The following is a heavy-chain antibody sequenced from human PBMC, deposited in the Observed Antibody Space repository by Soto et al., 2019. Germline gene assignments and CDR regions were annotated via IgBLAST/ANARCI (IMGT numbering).Heavy chain of an antibody. CDR1: GFTFSSYA. CDR3: ATLNSFGSDY. CDR2: INDSGDKT. Sequence: GGSLRLSCAASGFTFSSYAMSWVRQAPGEGLEWVSTINDSGDKTYYADSVKGRFTISRDNSKNTLYLQMNSLRAEDTALYYCATLNSFGSDYWGRGTLVTVSS. J-gene: IGHJ4*02. V-gene: IGHV3-23*01. D-gene: IGHD5-18*01.